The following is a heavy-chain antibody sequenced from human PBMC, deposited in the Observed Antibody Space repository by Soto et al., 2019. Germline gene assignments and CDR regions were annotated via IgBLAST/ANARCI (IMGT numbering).Heavy chain of an antibody. V-gene: IGHV4-38-2*02. D-gene: IGHD2-2*01. J-gene: IGHJ5*02. CDR1: GYFISSGYY. CDR3: ARGHIVVVPTVGWFDP. Sequence: LSLTCTVSGYFISSGYYWGWIRQPPGKGLEWIGSMFHSGSTHYNPSLKSRVTMSVDTSKNQFSLRLSSVTASDTAVYYCARGHIVVVPTVGWFDPWGQGTLVTVSS. CDR2: MFHSGST.